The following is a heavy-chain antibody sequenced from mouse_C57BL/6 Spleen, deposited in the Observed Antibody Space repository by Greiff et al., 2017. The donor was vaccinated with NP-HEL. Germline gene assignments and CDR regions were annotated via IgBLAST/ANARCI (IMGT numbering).Heavy chain of an antibody. J-gene: IGHJ2*01. CDR1: GYTFTSYW. Sequence: VQLQQPGAELVRPGTSVKLSCKASGYTFTSYWMHWVKQRPGQGLEWIGVIDPSDSYTNYNQKFKGKATLTVDTSSSTAYMQLSSLTSEDSAVYYCARGGQFITTVDRDYFDYWGQGTTLTVSS. V-gene: IGHV1-59*01. CDR3: ARGGQFITTVDRDYFDY. D-gene: IGHD1-1*01. CDR2: IDPSDSYT.